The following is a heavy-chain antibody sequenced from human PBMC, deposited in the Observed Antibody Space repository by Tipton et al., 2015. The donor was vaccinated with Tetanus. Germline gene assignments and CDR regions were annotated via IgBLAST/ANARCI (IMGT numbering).Heavy chain of an antibody. D-gene: IGHD2-2*01. CDR1: GASISSIYS. V-gene: IGHV4-30-2*01. CDR2: VFRSGSA. CDR3: ARVACRSASCYSHYFDY. Sequence: TLSLTCAVSGASISSIYSWSWIRQPPGKGLEWIGYVFRSGSADYNPSLKSRVNISLDRSENQISLMLTSVTAADTAVYYCARVACRSASCYSHYFDYWGPGSLVTVSS. J-gene: IGHJ4*02.